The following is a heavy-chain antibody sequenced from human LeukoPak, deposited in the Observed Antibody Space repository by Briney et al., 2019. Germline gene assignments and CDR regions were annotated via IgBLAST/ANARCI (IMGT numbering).Heavy chain of an antibody. V-gene: IGHV3-23*01. CDR3: AKDERHSSGPYYFDY. Sequence: GGSLRLSCADSGFTFSSCGLSWVRQAPGKGLEWVSAISAGGSTYYAGSVKGRFTISRGNSKNTLYLQMSSLRAEDTAVYYCAKDERHSSGPYYFDYWGQGTLVTVSS. CDR2: ISAGGST. J-gene: IGHJ4*02. CDR1: GFTFSSCG. D-gene: IGHD6-19*01.